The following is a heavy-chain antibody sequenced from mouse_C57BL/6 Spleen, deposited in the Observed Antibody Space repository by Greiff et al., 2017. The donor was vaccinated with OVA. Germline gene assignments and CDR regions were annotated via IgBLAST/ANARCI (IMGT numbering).Heavy chain of an antibody. CDR2: IDPSDSYT. J-gene: IGHJ1*03. V-gene: IGHV1-50*01. CDR3: AGAWGSGYFDV. D-gene: IGHD1-1*02. CDR1: GYTFTSYW. Sequence: VQLQQPGAELVKPGASVKLSCKASGYTFTSYWMQWVKQRPGQGLEWIGEIDPSDSYTNYNQKFKGKATLTVDTSSSTAYMQLSSLTSEDSAVYYCAGAWGSGYFDVWGTGTTVTVSS.